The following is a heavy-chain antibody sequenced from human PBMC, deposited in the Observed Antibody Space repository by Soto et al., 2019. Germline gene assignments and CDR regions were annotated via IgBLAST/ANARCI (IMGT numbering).Heavy chain of an antibody. J-gene: IGHJ6*02. D-gene: IGHD3-22*01. V-gene: IGHV3-11*01. CDR1: GFTSSEYY. Sequence: GGSLRLSCAASGFTSSEYYMSWIRQAPGKGLEWVSYISSSGSTIYYADSVKGRFTISRDNAKNSLYLQMNSLRAEDTAVYYCAREQRTMIVVVTYYYYYGMDVWGQGTTVTVS. CDR3: AREQRTMIVVVTYYYYYGMDV. CDR2: ISSSGSTI.